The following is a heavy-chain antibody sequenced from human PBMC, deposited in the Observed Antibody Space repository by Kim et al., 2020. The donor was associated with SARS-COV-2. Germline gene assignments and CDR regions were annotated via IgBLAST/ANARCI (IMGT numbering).Heavy chain of an antibody. D-gene: IGHD3-3*01. V-gene: IGHV3-53*01. Sequence: GGSLRLSCAASGFTVSSNYMTWVRQAPGKGLEWVSVIYSGGTTQYADSVKGRFTITSDNSKNTLYLQMNSLRAEDTAVYYCARGQGGSIFVDWGQGTLVTVSS. CDR2: IYSGGTT. CDR3: ARGQGGSIFVD. J-gene: IGHJ1*01. CDR1: GFTVSSNY.